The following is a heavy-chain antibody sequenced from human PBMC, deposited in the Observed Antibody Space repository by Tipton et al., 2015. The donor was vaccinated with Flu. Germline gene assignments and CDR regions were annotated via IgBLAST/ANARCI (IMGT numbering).Heavy chain of an antibody. CDR2: ISPSGSTR. CDR1: GFSFSSYE. Sequence: AVSGFSFSSYEMNWVRQAPGKGLQWVSLISPSGSTRYYADSVKGRFTVSRDNAKNELYLELNSLRAEDTAVYYCARGFIRLCDYWGQRALVIVSP. V-gene: IGHV3-48*03. J-gene: IGHJ4*02. CDR3: ARGFIRLCDY. D-gene: IGHD3-16*01.